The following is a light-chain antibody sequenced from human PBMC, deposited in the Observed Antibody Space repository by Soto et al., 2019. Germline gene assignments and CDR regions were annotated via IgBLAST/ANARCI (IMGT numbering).Light chain of an antibody. CDR2: GAS. V-gene: IGKV3-20*01. Sequence: EFVLMQSPGTLSLSPGERATLSCRASQSVSSSFLAWYQQKPGQAPRILIYGASTRATGIPDRFSGSGSGTDFTLTISRLEPEDFAVYYCQQYGSSPPLTFGGGTKVEIK. J-gene: IGKJ4*01. CDR3: QQYGSSPPLT. CDR1: QSVSSSF.